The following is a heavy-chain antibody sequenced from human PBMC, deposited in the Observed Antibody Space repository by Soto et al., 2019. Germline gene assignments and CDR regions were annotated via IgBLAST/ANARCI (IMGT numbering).Heavy chain of an antibody. CDR3: ARDKAIWQAGIGYFDY. V-gene: IGHV3-30-3*01. Sequence: QVQLVESGGGVVQPGRSLRLSCAASGFTFSSYSMHWVRQAPGKGLEWVALISYDGNKKYYADSVKGRFTISRDNSKDTLYLQMNSLNPEDTAVYYCARDKAIWQAGIGYFDYWGQGTLVTVSS. D-gene: IGHD6-13*01. CDR2: ISYDGNKK. CDR1: GFTFSSYS. J-gene: IGHJ4*02.